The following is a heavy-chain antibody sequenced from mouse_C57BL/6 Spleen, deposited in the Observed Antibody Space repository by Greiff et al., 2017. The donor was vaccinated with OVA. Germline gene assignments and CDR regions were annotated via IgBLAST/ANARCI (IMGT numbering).Heavy chain of an antibody. CDR1: GYTFTSYW. CDR3: ARGDAYYSNYLYYAMDY. CDR2: IDPSDSET. J-gene: IGHJ4*01. D-gene: IGHD2-5*01. Sequence: QVQLQQPGAELVRPGSSVKLSCKASGYTFTSYWMHWVKQRPIQGLEWIGNIDPSDSETHYNQKFKDKATLTVDKSSSTAYMQLSSLTSEDSAVYYCARGDAYYSNYLYYAMDYWGQGTSVTVSS. V-gene: IGHV1-52*01.